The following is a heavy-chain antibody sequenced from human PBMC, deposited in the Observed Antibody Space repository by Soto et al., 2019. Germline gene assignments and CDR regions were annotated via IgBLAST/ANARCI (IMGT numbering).Heavy chain of an antibody. CDR3: ARDYGDFIDY. J-gene: IGHJ4*02. V-gene: IGHV4-61*01. Sequence: SETLSLTCTVSGGSISSSSYYWGWIRQPPGKGLEWIGYIYYSGSTNYNPSLKSRVTISVDTSKNQFSLKLSSVTAADTAVYYCARDYGDFIDYWGQGTLVTVSS. D-gene: IGHD4-17*01. CDR2: IYYSGST. CDR1: GGSISSSSYY.